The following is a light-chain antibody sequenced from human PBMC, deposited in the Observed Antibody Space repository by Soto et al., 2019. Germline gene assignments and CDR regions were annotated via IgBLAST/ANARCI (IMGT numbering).Light chain of an antibody. CDR2: VNN. J-gene: IGLJ2*01. Sequence: QPVLTQPPSVSGAPGQRVTISCSGSSSNIGAGYDVHWYQQLPGTAPKLLIYVNNSRPSGVPDRISGSKSGSSASLAITGLQAEDEAEYFCQSYDTSLSVILFGGGTKLTVL. V-gene: IGLV1-40*01. CDR3: QSYDTSLSVIL. CDR1: SSNIGAGYD.